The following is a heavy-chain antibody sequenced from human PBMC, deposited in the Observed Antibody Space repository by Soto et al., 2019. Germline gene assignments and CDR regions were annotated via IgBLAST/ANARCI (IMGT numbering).Heavy chain of an antibody. CDR3: ARSSYDSSGYFCQDY. J-gene: IGHJ4*01. D-gene: IGHD3-22*01. CDR1: GFTFSTYS. V-gene: IGHV3-48*01. CDR2: IGSTSSPI. Sequence: PGGSLRLSCAASGFTFSTYSMNWVRQAPGKGLEWVSYIGSTSSPIYYGDSVKGRFSVSRDNAKNSLYLQMNSLRAEDTAVYYCARSSYDSSGYFCQDYWGQGTLVTVSS.